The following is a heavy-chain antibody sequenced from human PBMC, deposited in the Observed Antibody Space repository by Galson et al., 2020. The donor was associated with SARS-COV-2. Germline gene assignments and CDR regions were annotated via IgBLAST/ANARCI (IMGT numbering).Heavy chain of an antibody. CDR1: GFTFSSYN. D-gene: IGHD3-10*01. J-gene: IGHJ2*01. V-gene: IGHV3-21*01. Sequence: GGSLRLSCAASGFTFSSYNMNWVRQAPGKGLEWVSSISTGSSYIFYADSVKGRFTISRDNAKNSLYLQMNNLRVEDTAVYYCARSVKCGSGSYYYWYFDVWGRGTLVTVSS. CDR2: ISTGSSYI. CDR3: ARSVKCGSGSYYYWYFDV.